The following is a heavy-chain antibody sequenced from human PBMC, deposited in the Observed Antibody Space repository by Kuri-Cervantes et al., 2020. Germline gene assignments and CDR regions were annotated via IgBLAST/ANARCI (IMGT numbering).Heavy chain of an antibody. CDR2: INAGNGNT. V-gene: IGHV1-3*01. CDR3: AREGGFEYSSSSRYFDY. J-gene: IGHJ4*02. D-gene: IGHD6-6*01. Sequence: ASVKVSCKASGYTFTSYAMHWVRQAPGQRLEWMGWINAGNGNTKYSQKFQGRVTITADKSTSTAYMELSSLRSEDTAVYYCAREGGFEYSSSSRYFDYWGQGTLVTVSS. CDR1: GYTFTSYA.